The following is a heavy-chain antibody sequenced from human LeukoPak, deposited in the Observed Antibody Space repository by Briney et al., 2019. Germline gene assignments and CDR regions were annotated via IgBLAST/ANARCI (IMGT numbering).Heavy chain of an antibody. D-gene: IGHD1-26*01. V-gene: IGHV3-66*01. Sequence: AGGSLRLSCAASGFTVSSNYMSWVRQAPGKGLEWVSVIYSGGSTYYADSVKGRFTISRDNSKNTLYLQMNSLRAEDTAVYYCARDRYSGSYYFDYWGQGTLVTVSS. J-gene: IGHJ4*02. CDR1: GFTVSSNY. CDR3: ARDRYSGSYYFDY. CDR2: IYSGGST.